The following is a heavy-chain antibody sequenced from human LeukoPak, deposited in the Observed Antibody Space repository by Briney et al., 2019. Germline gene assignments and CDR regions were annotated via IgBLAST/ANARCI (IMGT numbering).Heavy chain of an antibody. V-gene: IGHV3-21*01. CDR3: ARDRGFGDSLYWCFDL. J-gene: IGHJ2*01. Sequence: GGSLRLSCAASGFTFSSYTMNWLRQAPGKGLEWVSYISTSSTIIYYVDSVKGRFTISRDNAKNSLYLQLNSLRAEDTAVYYCARDRGFGDSLYWCFDLWGRGTMVTVSS. D-gene: IGHD4-17*01. CDR2: ISTSSTII. CDR1: GFTFSSYT.